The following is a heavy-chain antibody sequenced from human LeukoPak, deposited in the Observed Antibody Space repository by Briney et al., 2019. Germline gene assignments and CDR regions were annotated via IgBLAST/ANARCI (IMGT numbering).Heavy chain of an antibody. J-gene: IGHJ5*02. CDR1: GGTFSSYA. CDR2: IIPILGIA. Sequence: SVKVSCKASGGTFSSYAISWVRQAPGQGLEWMGRIIPILGIANYAQKFQGRVTITADKSTSTAYMELSSLRSEDTAVYYCARDLGEAYARGWFDPWGQGTLVTVSS. V-gene: IGHV1-69*04. D-gene: IGHD1-26*01. CDR3: ARDLGEAYARGWFDP.